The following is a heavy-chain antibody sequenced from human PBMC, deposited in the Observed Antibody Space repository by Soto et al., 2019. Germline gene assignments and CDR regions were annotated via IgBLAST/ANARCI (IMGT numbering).Heavy chain of an antibody. CDR2: IYYTGST. J-gene: IGHJ4*02. Sequence: QVQLQESGPGLGKPSETLSLTCTVSGVSISHYYWSWIRQPPGKGLEWIGYIYYTGSTNYNPSLKSRVTISVDTSENQFALRLSSVTAADTAIYYCARGRHWLDYWGQGTLVTVSS. CDR3: ARGRHWLDY. V-gene: IGHV4-59*01. CDR1: GVSISHYY. D-gene: IGHD6-19*01.